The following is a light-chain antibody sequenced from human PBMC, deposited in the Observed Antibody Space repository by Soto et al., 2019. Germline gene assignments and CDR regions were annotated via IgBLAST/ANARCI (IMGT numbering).Light chain of an antibody. Sequence: QSVLTQPPSVSGAPGQRVTISCTGSSSNIGAGYDVHWYQQLPGTAPKLLIYGNSNGPSGVPDRFSGSKSGTSTSLAITGLQAEDEADYYCQSYDSSLSGLYVFGTGTKV. V-gene: IGLV1-40*01. CDR3: QSYDSSLSGLYV. J-gene: IGLJ1*01. CDR2: GNS. CDR1: SSNIGAGYD.